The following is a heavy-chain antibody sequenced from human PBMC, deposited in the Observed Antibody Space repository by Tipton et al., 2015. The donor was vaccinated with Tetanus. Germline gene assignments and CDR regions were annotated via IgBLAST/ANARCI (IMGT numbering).Heavy chain of an antibody. V-gene: IGHV4-39*01. CDR3: ATLSDGF. CDR1: GDSVRGSHYY. D-gene: IGHD5-24*01. J-gene: IGHJ4*01. CDR2: IYYSGST. Sequence: TLSLTCTVSGDSVRGSHYYWGWVRQPPGKGLEWIGSIYYSGSTYHNASLKSRVTMSVDTSKNQFSLKLGSVTATDTAVYYCATLSDGFWGHGTLVTVSS.